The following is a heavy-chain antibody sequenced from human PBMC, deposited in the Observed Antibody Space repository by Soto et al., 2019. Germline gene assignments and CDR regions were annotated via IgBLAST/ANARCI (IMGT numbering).Heavy chain of an antibody. CDR2: IKQDGSEK. V-gene: IGHV3-7*01. CDR3: ARVRKMVRGDYMDV. Sequence: GGSLRLSCAASGFTFSSYWMSWVRQAPGKGLEWVANIKQDGSEKYYVDSVKGRFTISRDNAKNSLYLQMNSLRAEDTAVYYCARVRKMVRGDYMDVWGKGTTVTVSS. J-gene: IGHJ6*03. D-gene: IGHD3-10*01. CDR1: GFTFSSYW.